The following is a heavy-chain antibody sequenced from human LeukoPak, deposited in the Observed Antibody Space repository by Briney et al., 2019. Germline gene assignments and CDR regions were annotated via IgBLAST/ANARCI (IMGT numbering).Heavy chain of an antibody. CDR3: AKDPSGSYLFDY. D-gene: IGHD1-26*01. J-gene: IGHJ4*02. CDR1: GFTFSSYG. V-gene: IGHV3-30*02. Sequence: PGGSLRLSCAASGFTFSSYGMHWVRQAPGKGLEWVAFIRYDGSNKYYADSVKGRFTISRDNSKNTLYLQMNSLSAEDTAVYYCAKDPSGSYLFDYWGQGTLVTVSS. CDR2: IRYDGSNK.